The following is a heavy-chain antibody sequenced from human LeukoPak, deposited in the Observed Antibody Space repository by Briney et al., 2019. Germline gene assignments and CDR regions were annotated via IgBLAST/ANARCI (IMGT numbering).Heavy chain of an antibody. V-gene: IGHV3-48*04. CDR1: GFTFSSYS. J-gene: IGHJ3*02. D-gene: IGHD3-22*01. CDR2: ISSSSSTI. Sequence: GGSLRLSCAASGFTFSSYSMNWVRQAPGKGLEWVSYISSSSSTIYYADSVKGRFTISRDNAKNSLYLQMNSLRAEDTAVYYCARGDGHYDNAFDIWGQGTMVTVSS. CDR3: ARGDGHYDNAFDI.